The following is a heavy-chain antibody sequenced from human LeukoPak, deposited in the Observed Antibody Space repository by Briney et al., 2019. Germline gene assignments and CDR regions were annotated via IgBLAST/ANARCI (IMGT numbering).Heavy chain of an antibody. CDR2: IYYGGST. J-gene: IGHJ3*02. CDR3: ARDQGSSWSTNDAFDI. Sequence: SETLSLTCTVSGGSISSHSWSWIRQPPGKGLEWIGYIYYGGSTNYNPSLKSRVTISGDTSKNQFSLKLSSVTAADTAVYYCARDQGSSWSTNDAFDIWGQGTMVTVSS. CDR1: GGSISSHS. D-gene: IGHD6-13*01. V-gene: IGHV4-59*11.